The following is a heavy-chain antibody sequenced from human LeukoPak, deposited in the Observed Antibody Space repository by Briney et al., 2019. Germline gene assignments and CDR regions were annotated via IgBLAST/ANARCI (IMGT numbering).Heavy chain of an antibody. CDR1: GFTFSSYW. Sequence: PGGSLRLSCAVSGFTFSSYWMHWVRQAPGKGLVWVSRLNSDGSSTSYADSVKGRFTISRDNAKNTLYLQMNSLRAEDTAVYYCTRDHSSSLDYWGQGTLVTVSS. CDR2: LNSDGSST. CDR3: TRDHSSSLDY. J-gene: IGHJ4*02. V-gene: IGHV3-74*01. D-gene: IGHD6-13*01.